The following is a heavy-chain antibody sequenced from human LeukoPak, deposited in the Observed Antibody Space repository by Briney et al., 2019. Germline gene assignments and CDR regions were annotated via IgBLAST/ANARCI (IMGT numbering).Heavy chain of an antibody. CDR3: AREQRLLWFGIDY. CDR1: GYTFTSYY. J-gene: IGHJ4*02. CDR2: ISAYNGNT. D-gene: IGHD3-10*01. Sequence: ASVKVSCKASGYTFTSYYMHWVRQAPGQGLEWMGWISAYNGNTNYAQKLQGRVTMTTDTSTSTAYMELRSLRSDDTAVYYCAREQRLLWFGIDYWGQGTLVTVSS. V-gene: IGHV1-18*04.